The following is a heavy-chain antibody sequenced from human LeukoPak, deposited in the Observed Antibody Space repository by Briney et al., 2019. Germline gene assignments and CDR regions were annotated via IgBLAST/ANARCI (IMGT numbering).Heavy chain of an antibody. Sequence: GGSLRLSCAASGFTFSSFWMHWVRQAPGKGPLWVSHINRDGSSTTYADSVKGRFTISRDNAKNTLYLQMNSLRAEDTAVYFCARGFCSGSALHWCHLWGEGTLVSVSS. J-gene: IGHJ5*02. CDR3: ARGFCSGSALHWCHL. CDR1: GFTFSSFW. D-gene: IGHD3-10*02. CDR2: INRDGSST. V-gene: IGHV3-74*01.